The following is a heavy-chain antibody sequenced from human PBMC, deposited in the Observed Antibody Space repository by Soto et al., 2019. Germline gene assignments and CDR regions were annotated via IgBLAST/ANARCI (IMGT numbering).Heavy chain of an antibody. J-gene: IGHJ4*02. CDR1: GGSFSGYY. CDR2: INHSGST. D-gene: IGHD1-26*01. V-gene: IGHV4-34*01. Sequence: SETLSLTCAVYGGSFSGYYWSWIRQPPGKGLEWIGEINHSGSTNYNPSLKSRVTVSEDTSKNQFSLKLNSVTAADTAVYYCARGRGMYSGSYYFDYWGQGTLVTAPQ. CDR3: ARGRGMYSGSYYFDY.